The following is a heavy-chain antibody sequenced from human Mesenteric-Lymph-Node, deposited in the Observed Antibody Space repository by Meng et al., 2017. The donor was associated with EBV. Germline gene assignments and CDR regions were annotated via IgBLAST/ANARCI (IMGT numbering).Heavy chain of an antibody. CDR3: ARGNSNFGQNFDY. CDR1: GGSISCSPYD. CDR2: YSSGNT. V-gene: IGHV4-30-4*01. Sequence: QVLLQGSGPGRVKPSPPLSPTCAVSGGSISCSPYDWSWTRKSPGKGLEWIGYSSGNTYYNPSLKSRFSISPDTSKNQFFLKLTSVTAADTAVYYCARGNSNFGQNFDYWGQGTLVTVSS. D-gene: IGHD3/OR15-3a*01. J-gene: IGHJ4*02.